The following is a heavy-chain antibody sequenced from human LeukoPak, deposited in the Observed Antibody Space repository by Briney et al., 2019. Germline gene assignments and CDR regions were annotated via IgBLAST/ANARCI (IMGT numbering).Heavy chain of an antibody. J-gene: IGHJ4*02. CDR2: ISGSGAST. CDR1: GFTFSSYA. CDR3: AKDLLDSSGYNYFDY. Sequence: GGSLRLSCAASGFTFSSYAMSWVRQAPGKGLEWVSIISGSGASTYYAESVKGRFTISRDNSKNTPYLQMNSLRAEDTAVYYCAKDLLDSSGYNYFDYWGRGTLVTVSS. V-gene: IGHV3-23*01. D-gene: IGHD3-22*01.